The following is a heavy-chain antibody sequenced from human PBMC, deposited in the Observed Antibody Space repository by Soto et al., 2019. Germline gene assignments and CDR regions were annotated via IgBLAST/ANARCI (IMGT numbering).Heavy chain of an antibody. D-gene: IGHD4-17*01. CDR1: GYTFTSYG. Sequence: QVQLVQSGAEVKKPGASVKVSCKASGYTFTSYGIRWVRQAPGQGLEWMGWLSTYNGNTNHAQKLQVRVTMAPDTSPSAAHMELRSMRSADTAVYYCARVTTVETGNYLGQGTLVTVSS. CDR3: ARVTTVETGNY. J-gene: IGHJ4*02. V-gene: IGHV1-18*01. CDR2: LSTYNGNT.